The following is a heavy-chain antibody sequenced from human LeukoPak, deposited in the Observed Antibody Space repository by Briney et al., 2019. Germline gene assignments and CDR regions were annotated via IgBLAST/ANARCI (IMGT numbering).Heavy chain of an antibody. D-gene: IGHD3-22*01. CDR3: ARGRDDGSGYYDAFDI. Sequence: PSETLSLTCGVYGGSFSGYYWSWIRQPPGKRLEWIGEINHSGRTNYNPSLKSRVTISVDTSKNQFSLKLSSVTAADTAVYYCARGRDDGSGYYDAFDIWGQGTKVTVSS. V-gene: IGHV4-34*01. J-gene: IGHJ3*02. CDR2: INHSGRT. CDR1: GGSFSGYY.